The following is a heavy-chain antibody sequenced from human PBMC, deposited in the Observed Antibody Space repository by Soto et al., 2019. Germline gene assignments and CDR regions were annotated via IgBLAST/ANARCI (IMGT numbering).Heavy chain of an antibody. J-gene: IGHJ4*02. CDR2: LYNDERT. Sequence: SETLSLTCTVSGDSVSSHYWSWIRQPAGKGLEWLGRLYNDERTNYNPSLKSRVTMSMDTSKNQFSLKLTPVAAADSAVYFCAREPLAHSYFDFWGQGTLVTVSS. CDR1: GDSVSSHY. CDR3: AREPLAHSYFDF. V-gene: IGHV4-4*07.